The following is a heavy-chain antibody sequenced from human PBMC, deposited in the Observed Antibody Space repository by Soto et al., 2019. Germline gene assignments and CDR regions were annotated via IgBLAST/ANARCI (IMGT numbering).Heavy chain of an antibody. Sequence: KFQGRVTITRDTSASTAYMELSSLRSEDTAVYYCARDSVVVVAATNWHLGYWGQGTLVTVSS. D-gene: IGHD2-15*01. V-gene: IGHV1-3*01. CDR3: ARDSVVVVAATNWHLGY. J-gene: IGHJ4*02.